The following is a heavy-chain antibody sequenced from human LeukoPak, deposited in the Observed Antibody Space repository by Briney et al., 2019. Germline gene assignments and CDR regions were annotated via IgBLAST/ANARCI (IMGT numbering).Heavy chain of an antibody. CDR1: GFTFSDYY. V-gene: IGHV3-11*01. CDR3: ARVRGSYSSDY. Sequence: PGGSLRLSCAASGFTFSDYYMSWIRQAPGKGLEWVSFISKDGRTVSYAYSVKGQFTISRDNSKNSLYLQMNSLTADDTAVYFCARVRGSYSSDYWGQGTLVTVSS. J-gene: IGHJ4*02. CDR2: ISKDGRTV. D-gene: IGHD5-12*01.